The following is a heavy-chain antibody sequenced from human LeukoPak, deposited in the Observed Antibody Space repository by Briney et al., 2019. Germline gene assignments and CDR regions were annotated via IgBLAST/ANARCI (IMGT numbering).Heavy chain of an antibody. CDR2: TYYRSKWYN. J-gene: IGHJ6*04. CDR1: GDSVSSNSAA. V-gene: IGHV6-1*01. Sequence: SQTLSLTCAISGDSVSSNSAAWNWIRQSPSRGLEWLGRTYYRSKWYNDYAVSVKSRITINPDTSKNQFSLQLNSVTPEDTAVYYCARGEGYRSSTSCRAAYYYYYGMDVWGKGTTVTVSS. D-gene: IGHD2-2*01. CDR3: ARGEGYRSSTSCRAAYYYYYGMDV.